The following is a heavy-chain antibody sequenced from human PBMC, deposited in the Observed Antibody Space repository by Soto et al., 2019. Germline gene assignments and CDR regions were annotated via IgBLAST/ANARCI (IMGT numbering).Heavy chain of an antibody. CDR2: ISSSSSSK. CDR1: GVTFSEYR. Sequence: GGSLRLSCAASGVTFSEYRMNWVRQAPGKGLEWVSYISSSSSSKFYADSVKDRFTSSRDNAKSLLYLQMDSLRAEDTAVYYCVRDRDWLLGYWGPGTLVTAPQ. J-gene: IGHJ4*02. CDR3: VRDRDWLLGY. V-gene: IGHV3-21*06. D-gene: IGHD3-9*01.